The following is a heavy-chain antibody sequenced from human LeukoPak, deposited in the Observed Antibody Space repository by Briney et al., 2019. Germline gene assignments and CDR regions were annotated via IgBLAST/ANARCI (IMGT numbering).Heavy chain of an antibody. V-gene: IGHV3-48*01. D-gene: IGHD6-19*01. CDR3: ARESRQWLVLGGVDY. J-gene: IGHJ4*02. CDR2: ISSSSSTI. Sequence: PGGSLRLSCAASGFTFSSYSMNWVRQAPGKGLEWVSSISSSSSTIYYADSVKGRFTISRDNAKNSLYLQMNSLRAEDTAVYYCARESRQWLVLGGVDYWGQGTLVTVSS. CDR1: GFTFSSYS.